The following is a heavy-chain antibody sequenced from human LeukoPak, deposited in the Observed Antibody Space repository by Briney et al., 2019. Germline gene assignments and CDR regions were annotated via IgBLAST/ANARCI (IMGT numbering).Heavy chain of an antibody. J-gene: IGHJ5*02. V-gene: IGHV4-39*01. CDR3: ARHAALDTRRGWNNHNWFDP. CDR1: GGSISSSGFY. CDR2: TYYSGDT. D-gene: IGHD5-18*01. Sequence: SETLSLTCNVSGGSISSSGFYGGWIRQPPGKWLEWIGTTYYSGDTYYNPSLKSRVTISVDTSKNQFSLRLSSVTAADTAVYYCARHAALDTRRGWNNHNWFDPWGPGTLVTVSS.